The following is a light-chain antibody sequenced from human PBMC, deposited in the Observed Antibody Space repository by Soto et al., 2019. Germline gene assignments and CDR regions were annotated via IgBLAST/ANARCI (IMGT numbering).Light chain of an antibody. CDR3: QQSYSTPGFT. CDR1: QSISSY. CDR2: AAS. Sequence: DIQMTQSPSSLSASVGDRVTITCRASQSISSYLNWYQQKPGKAPKLLIYAASSLQSGVPSRFSGSGSGTDFTLIISSLQPEDFATYYCQQSYSTPGFTFGPGTKVDIK. V-gene: IGKV1-39*01. J-gene: IGKJ3*01.